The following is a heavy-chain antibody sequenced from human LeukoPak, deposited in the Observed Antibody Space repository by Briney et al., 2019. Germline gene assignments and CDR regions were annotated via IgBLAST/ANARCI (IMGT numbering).Heavy chain of an antibody. Sequence: GGSLRLSCAASGFTFSSYAMSWVRQAPGKGLEWVSAISGSGGSTYYADSVKGRFTISRDNSKNTLCLQMNSLRAEDTAVYYCAKDKKYYDSSGSPYYYYGMDVWGQGTTVTVSS. CDR2: ISGSGGST. CDR1: GFTFSSYA. CDR3: AKDKKYYDSSGSPYYYYGMDV. J-gene: IGHJ6*02. V-gene: IGHV3-23*01. D-gene: IGHD3-22*01.